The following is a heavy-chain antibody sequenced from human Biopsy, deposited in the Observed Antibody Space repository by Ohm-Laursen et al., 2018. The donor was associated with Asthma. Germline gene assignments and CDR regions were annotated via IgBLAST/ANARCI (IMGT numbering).Heavy chain of an antibody. Sequence: GSSVKVSCKASGYTVTRYALNWVRQAPGQGLEWMGGISPIFGSSNYAQRFQGRVTITADIFTRTVYMELSGLRSEDTAVYYCARDPSYFDPSVEGWHLWGQGTMVTVSS. V-gene: IGHV1-69*06. CDR2: ISPIFGSS. CDR1: GYTVTRYA. CDR3: ARDPSYFDPSVEGWHL. D-gene: IGHD3-22*01. J-gene: IGHJ3*01.